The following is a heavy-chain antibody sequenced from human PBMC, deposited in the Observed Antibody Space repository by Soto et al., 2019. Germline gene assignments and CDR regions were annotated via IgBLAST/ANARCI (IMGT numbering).Heavy chain of an antibody. J-gene: IGHJ6*03. Sequence: ASVKVSCKASGYTFNSYGISWVRQAPGQGLEWMGWISAYNGNTNYAQKLQGRVTMTTDTSTSTAYMELRSLRSDDTAVYYCARDRLHLYYYYYMDVWGKGTTVTVSS. V-gene: IGHV1-18*01. CDR1: GYTFNSYG. CDR3: ARDRLHLYYYYYMDV. D-gene: IGHD4-4*01. CDR2: ISAYNGNT.